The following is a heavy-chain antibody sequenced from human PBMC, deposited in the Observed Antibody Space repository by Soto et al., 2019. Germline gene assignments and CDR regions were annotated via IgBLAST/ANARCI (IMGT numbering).Heavy chain of an antibody. Sequence: QVQLVQSGAEVKQPGASGKVACKASGYTFTSYGISWVRQAPGQGRELMGWISGYNGNTHYEQKLKGRVTMTTDTSTRTAYRELRSLRSDDTAVYYWARDLIVGATPPDYFDYWGQGTLVTVSS. CDR1: GYTFTSYG. D-gene: IGHD1-26*01. V-gene: IGHV1-18*01. J-gene: IGHJ4*02. CDR2: ISGYNGNT. CDR3: ARDLIVGATPPDYFDY.